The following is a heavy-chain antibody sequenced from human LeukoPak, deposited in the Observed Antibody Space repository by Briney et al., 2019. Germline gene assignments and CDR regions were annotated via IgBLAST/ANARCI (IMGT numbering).Heavy chain of an antibody. J-gene: IGHJ3*02. D-gene: IGHD2-2*01. Sequence: GGSLRLSCAVSGFTFSDHYMDWVRQAPGKGLEWVCRTRNKANSYTTEYAASVKGRFTISRDDSKNSLYLQMNSLKTEDTAVYYCASSTTMRGAFDIWGQGTMVTVSS. CDR1: GFTFSDHY. CDR2: TRNKANSYTT. CDR3: ASSTTMRGAFDI. V-gene: IGHV3-72*01.